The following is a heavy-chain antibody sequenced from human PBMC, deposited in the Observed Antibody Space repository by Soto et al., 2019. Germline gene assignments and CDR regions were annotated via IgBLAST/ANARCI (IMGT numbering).Heavy chain of an antibody. CDR1: GFTFSSYG. D-gene: IGHD6-19*01. V-gene: IGHV3-30*03. CDR3: ARGGLEQWLAQDH. J-gene: IGHJ4*02. CDR2: ISYNENSK. Sequence: GGSRRLCCVASGFTFSSYGMHWVRQAPGKGLEWVAVISYNENSKYYADSVKGRFTISRDNSKNTLYVQMSSLRPEDTAVYYCARGGLEQWLAQDHWGQGTLVTVS.